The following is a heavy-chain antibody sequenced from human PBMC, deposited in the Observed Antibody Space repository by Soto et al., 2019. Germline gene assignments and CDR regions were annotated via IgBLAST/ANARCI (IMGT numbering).Heavy chain of an antibody. CDR1: GDSISGGEFF. CDR2: ISKNGGT. CDR3: ARASRVTTSGTTAYSFDY. Sequence: LSLTCSVSGDSISGGEFFWAWIRQQPGKGLEWIGYISKNGGTYDSPSLKSRVSLSVDTSKNHFSLRLTSVTAADTAVYYCARASRVTTSGTTAYSFDYWGRGTLVTVSS. V-gene: IGHV4-31*03. D-gene: IGHD4-17*01. J-gene: IGHJ4*01.